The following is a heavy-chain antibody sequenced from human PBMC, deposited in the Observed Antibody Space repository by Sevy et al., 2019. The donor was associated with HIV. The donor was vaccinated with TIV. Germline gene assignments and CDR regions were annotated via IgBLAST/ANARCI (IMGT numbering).Heavy chain of an antibody. CDR2: IRYDGSNK. Sequence: GGSPRLSCAASGFTFSSYGMHWVRQAPGKGLEWVAFIRYDGSNKYYADSVKGRFTISRDNSKNTLYLQMNSLRAEDTAVYYCAKGLPLQWLVHGMDVWGQGTTVTVSS. CDR1: GFTFSSYG. CDR3: AKGLPLQWLVHGMDV. J-gene: IGHJ6*02. D-gene: IGHD6-19*01. V-gene: IGHV3-30*02.